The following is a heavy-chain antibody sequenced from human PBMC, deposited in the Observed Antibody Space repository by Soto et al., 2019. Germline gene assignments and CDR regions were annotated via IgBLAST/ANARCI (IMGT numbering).Heavy chain of an antibody. V-gene: IGHV4-59*08. Sequence: PSATLSLTCIVSGGSITSYHWSWIRQLPEKGLEWIAYMYYTGSTNYNPSFQSRVTISVDTPQKLFSLKLSSVTAADTAVYYCARLPYSYSGYDETYFDYWGQGTLVTVSS. D-gene: IGHD5-12*01. CDR3: ARLPYSYSGYDETYFDY. CDR2: MYYTGST. CDR1: GGSITSYH. J-gene: IGHJ4*02.